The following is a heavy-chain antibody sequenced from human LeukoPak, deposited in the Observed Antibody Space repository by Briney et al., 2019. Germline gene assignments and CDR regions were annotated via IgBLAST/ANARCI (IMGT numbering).Heavy chain of an antibody. CDR1: GYTLTELS. Sequence: ASVKVSCKVSGYTLTELSMHWVRQAPGKGLEWMGGFDPEDGETINAQKFQGRVTMTEDTSTDTAYMELSSLRSEDTAVYYCATVDSMDGYNYYWFDPWGQGTLVTVSS. D-gene: IGHD5-24*01. J-gene: IGHJ5*02. CDR3: ATVDSMDGYNYYWFDP. CDR2: FDPEDGET. V-gene: IGHV1-24*01.